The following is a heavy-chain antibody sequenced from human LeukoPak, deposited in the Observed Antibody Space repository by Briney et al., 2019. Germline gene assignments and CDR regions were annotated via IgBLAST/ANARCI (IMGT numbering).Heavy chain of an antibody. Sequence: GASVKLSCKASGSTFTSYYIHWVRQAPGQGLGWMGIINLSGGSTSYAQKFQGRVTMTRDTSTSTVYMELSSLRSEDTAVYYCAIEPTYGSRFFDYSGDGTLVTLSS. V-gene: IGHV1-46*01. J-gene: IGHJ4*01. D-gene: IGHD6-13*01. CDR1: GSTFTSYY. CDR2: INLSGGST. CDR3: AIEPTYGSRFFDY.